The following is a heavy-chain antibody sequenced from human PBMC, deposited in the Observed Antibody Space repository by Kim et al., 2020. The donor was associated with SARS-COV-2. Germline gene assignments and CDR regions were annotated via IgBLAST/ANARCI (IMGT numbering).Heavy chain of an antibody. J-gene: IGHJ4*02. CDR2: IKSKTDGGTT. V-gene: IGHV3-15*01. D-gene: IGHD2-2*01. CDR3: TTDTPHIVVVPAAKRPGLDY. CDR1: GFTFSNAW. Sequence: GGSLRLSCAASGFTFSNAWMSWVRQAPGKGLEWVGRIKSKTDGGTTDYAAPVKGRFTISRDDSKNTLYLQMNSLKTEDTAVYYCTTDTPHIVVVPAAKRPGLDYWGQGTLVTVSS.